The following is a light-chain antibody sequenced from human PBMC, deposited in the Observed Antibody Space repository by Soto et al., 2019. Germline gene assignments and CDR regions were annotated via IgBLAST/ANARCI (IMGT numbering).Light chain of an antibody. J-gene: IGKJ1*01. CDR2: GAS. V-gene: IGKV3-20*01. CDR3: HHYET. Sequence: DIVLTQSPGTLSLSPVERASLSCRASQSVSSGHLAWYQQKPGQAPRLLIYGASSRATGIPDRFSGSGSGTEFTLTISRLEPEDFTVYYCHHYETFGQGTKVDIK. CDR1: QSVSSGH.